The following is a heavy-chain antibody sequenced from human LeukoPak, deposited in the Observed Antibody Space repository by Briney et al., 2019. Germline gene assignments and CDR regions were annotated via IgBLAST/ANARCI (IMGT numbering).Heavy chain of an antibody. D-gene: IGHD1-26*01. J-gene: IGHJ6*03. V-gene: IGHV3-7*01. CDR3: AREGLGSYLYYYYYYMDV. CDR2: IKQDGSEK. Sequence: GGSLRLSCAASGFTFSSYWMSWVRQAPGKGLEWVANIKQDGSEKYYVDSVKGRFTISRDNAKNSLYLQMNSLRAEDTAVYYCAREGLGSYLYYYYYYMDVWGKGTTVTVSS. CDR1: GFTFSSYW.